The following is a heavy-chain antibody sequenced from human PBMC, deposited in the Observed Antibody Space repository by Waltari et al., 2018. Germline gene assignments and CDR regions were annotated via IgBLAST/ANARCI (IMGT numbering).Heavy chain of an antibody. V-gene: IGHV3-7*01. J-gene: IGHJ4*02. CDR3: ASGGHVDY. CDR2: RNQDGSEK. CDR1: GLTFSRFW. Sequence: EVQLVESGGTLVQPGGSLRLSCAVSGLTFSRFWMTWVRQAPGKGLEWVANRNQDGSEKHYVDSVKGRFTISRDNAKNSLSLQMNSLRAEDTAVYYCASGGHVDYCGQGTLVTVSS.